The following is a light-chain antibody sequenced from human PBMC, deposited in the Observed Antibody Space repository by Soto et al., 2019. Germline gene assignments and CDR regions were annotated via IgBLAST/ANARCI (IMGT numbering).Light chain of an antibody. V-gene: IGKV1-39*01. Sequence: QMTQSPSSLSASVGARVTITCRASQTIRTSLNWYQQKPGKAPKLLIYGASTLQSGFPSRFSGTGSATDFTLTISRLQPEDFAIYYCQQSYTTPRTFGQGTKVDIK. CDR3: QQSYTTPRT. CDR1: QTIRTS. CDR2: GAS. J-gene: IGKJ1*01.